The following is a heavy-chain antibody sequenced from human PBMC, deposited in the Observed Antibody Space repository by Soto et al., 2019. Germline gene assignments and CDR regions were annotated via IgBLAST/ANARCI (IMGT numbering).Heavy chain of an antibody. CDR3: TRLRNIWSGYYGAPEYYYYGMDV. CDR1: GFTFSGSA. V-gene: IGHV3-73*01. J-gene: IGHJ6*02. Sequence: PGGSLRLSCAASGFTFSGSAMHWVRQASGKGLEWVGRIRSKANSYATAYAASVKGRFTISRDDSKNTAYLQMNSLKTEDTAVYYCTRLRNIWSGYYGAPEYYYYGMDVWGQGTTVTVSS. CDR2: IRSKANSYAT. D-gene: IGHD3-3*01.